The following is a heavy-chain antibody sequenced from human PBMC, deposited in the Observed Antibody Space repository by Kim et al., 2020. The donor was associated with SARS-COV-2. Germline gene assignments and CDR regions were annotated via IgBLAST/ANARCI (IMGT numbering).Heavy chain of an antibody. CDR3: TTEGGYSGYDFSVPRGY. V-gene: IGHV3-15*01. CDR1: GFTFSNAW. J-gene: IGHJ4*02. Sequence: GGSLRLSCAASGFTFSNAWMSWVRQAPGKGLEWVGRIKSKTDGGTTDYAAPVKGRFTISRDDSKNTLYLQMNSLKTEDTAVYYCTTEGGYSGYDFSVPRGYWGQGTLVTVSS. D-gene: IGHD5-12*01. CDR2: IKSKTDGGTT.